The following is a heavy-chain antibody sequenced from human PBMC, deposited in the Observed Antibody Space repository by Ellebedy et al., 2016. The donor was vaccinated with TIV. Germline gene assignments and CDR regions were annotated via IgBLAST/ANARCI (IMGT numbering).Heavy chain of an antibody. CDR3: ARDGSYGDYLSPRHALDI. CDR1: GFTLTNFW. CDR2: INQDGSDK. D-gene: IGHD4-17*01. Sequence: GGSLRLSCTASGFTLTNFWMTWVRQAPGKGLEWVANINQDGSDKYCVDSVRGRFTISRDNARNSLYLQMNSLRAEDTAVYYCARDGSYGDYLSPRHALDIWGQGTMVTVSS. J-gene: IGHJ3*02. V-gene: IGHV3-7*01.